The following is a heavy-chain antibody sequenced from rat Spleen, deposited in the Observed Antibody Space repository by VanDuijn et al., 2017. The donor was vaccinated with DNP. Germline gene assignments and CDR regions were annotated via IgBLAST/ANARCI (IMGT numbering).Heavy chain of an antibody. J-gene: IGHJ3*01. D-gene: IGHD1-2*01. Sequence: QVQLRESGPGLVQPSQTLSLACTVSGFSLTTYSVSWVRQPSGKGPEWMGKMWYDGDTAYNSALKSRLSISRDTSKSQVFLKMNSLQTDDTGTYYCTSDSLNSSSFVYWGQGSLVTVSS. CDR1: GFSLTTYS. CDR2: MWYDGDT. CDR3: TSDSLNSSSFVY. V-gene: IGHV2-63*01.